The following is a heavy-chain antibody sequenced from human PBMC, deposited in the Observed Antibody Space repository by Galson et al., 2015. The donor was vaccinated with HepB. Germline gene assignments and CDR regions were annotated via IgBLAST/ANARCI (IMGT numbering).Heavy chain of an antibody. D-gene: IGHD3-10*01. J-gene: IGHJ4*02. CDR2: ISGSGDST. CDR3: ARAPVLLSFGVAGLWGMYYCDH. V-gene: IGHV3-23*01. CDR1: GFTYINYA. Sequence: SLRLSCAASGFTYINYAITWVRQAPGKGLEWVSTISGSGDSTYYADSVKGRFTISRDNSKNMIYLQMDSLRAEDTAVFYCARAPVLLSFGVAGLWGMYYCDHWGQGTLVTVSS.